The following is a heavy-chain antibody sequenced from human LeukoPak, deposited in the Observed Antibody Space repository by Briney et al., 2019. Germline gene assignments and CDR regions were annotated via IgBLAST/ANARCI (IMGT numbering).Heavy chain of an antibody. CDR3: ARARGGYSYGSIHDAFDI. V-gene: IGHV4-39*07. J-gene: IGHJ3*02. Sequence: SDTLSLTCTVSGGSISSYYWGWIRQPPGKGLEWIGSIYYSGSTYYNPSLKSRVTISVDTSKNQFSLKLSSVTAADTAVYYCARARGGYSYGSIHDAFDIWGQGTMVTVSS. CDR2: IYYSGST. D-gene: IGHD5-18*01. CDR1: GGSISSYY.